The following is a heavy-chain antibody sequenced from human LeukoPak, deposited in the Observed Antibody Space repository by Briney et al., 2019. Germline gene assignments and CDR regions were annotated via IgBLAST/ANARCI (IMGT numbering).Heavy chain of an antibody. CDR3: ARVYSTNYYGSGDRPFLFDY. Sequence: GASVKVSCKASGYTFTSYGFSWVRQAPGQGLEWMGWISTYCGNTNYAQKLQDRVTMTTDTSTSTAYMELTSLRSDDTAVYYCARVYSTNYYGSGDRPFLFDYWGQGTVVTVSS. CDR2: ISTYCGNT. V-gene: IGHV1-18*01. CDR1: GYTFTSYG. D-gene: IGHD3-10*01. J-gene: IGHJ4*02.